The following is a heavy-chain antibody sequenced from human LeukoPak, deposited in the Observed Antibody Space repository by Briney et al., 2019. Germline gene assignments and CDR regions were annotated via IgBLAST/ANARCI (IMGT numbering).Heavy chain of an antibody. CDR2: IGGSGTTT. CDR3: AELGITMIGGV. D-gene: IGHD3-10*02. CDR1: GFTFSNYS. Sequence: GGSLRLSCAASGFTFSNYSMNWVRQAPGKGLEWLSYIGGSGTTTYYAESVKGRITISRDNAKNSLYLQMNSLRAEDTAVYYCAELGITMIGGVWGKGTTVTISS. J-gene: IGHJ6*04. V-gene: IGHV3-48*04.